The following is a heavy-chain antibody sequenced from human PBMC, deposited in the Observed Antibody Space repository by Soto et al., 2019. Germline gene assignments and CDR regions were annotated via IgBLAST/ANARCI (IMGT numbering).Heavy chain of an antibody. Sequence: ASVKVSCKASGYTFTGYYMHWVRQAPGQGLEWMGWINPNSGGTNYAQKFQGRVTMTRDTSISTAYMELSRLRSDDTAVYCCARGAGAARQNPGGMDVWGQGTTVTVSS. J-gene: IGHJ6*02. CDR2: INPNSGGT. D-gene: IGHD6-6*01. CDR3: ARGAGAARQNPGGMDV. CDR1: GYTFTGYY. V-gene: IGHV1-2*02.